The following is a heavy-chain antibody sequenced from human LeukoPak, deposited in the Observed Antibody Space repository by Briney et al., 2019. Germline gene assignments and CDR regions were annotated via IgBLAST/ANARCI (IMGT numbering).Heavy chain of an antibody. V-gene: IGHV3-23*01. Sequence: PGGSLRLSCAASGFTFSSHAMGWVRQAPGKGLERVSAIGGSGGSTYYADSVKGRFTISRDNSKNTLYLQMNSLRAEDTALYYCARDPGVVAFNYFDYWGQGTLVTDSS. CDR3: ARDPGVVAFNYFDY. J-gene: IGHJ4*02. CDR1: GFTFSSHA. D-gene: IGHD3-3*01. CDR2: IGGSGGST.